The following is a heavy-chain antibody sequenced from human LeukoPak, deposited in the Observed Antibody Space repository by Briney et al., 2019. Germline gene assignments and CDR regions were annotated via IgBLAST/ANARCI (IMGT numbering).Heavy chain of an antibody. CDR2: INHSGST. CDR3: ARRPGGDRYYFDY. J-gene: IGHJ4*02. CDR1: GGSFSGYY. Sequence: SETLSLTCAVYGGSFSGYYWSWIRQPPGKGLEWIGEINHSGSTNYNPSLKSRVTISVDTSKNQSSLKLNSVTAADTAVYYCARRPGGDRYYFDYWGQGTLVTVSS. D-gene: IGHD2-21*02. V-gene: IGHV4-34*01.